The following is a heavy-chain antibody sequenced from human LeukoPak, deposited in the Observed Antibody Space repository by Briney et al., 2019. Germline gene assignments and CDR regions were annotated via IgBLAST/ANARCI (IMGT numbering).Heavy chain of an antibody. Sequence: PSETLSLTCTVSGASISSYYWSWIRQPPGKGLEWIGYIYYSGSTNYNPSLKSRVTISVDTSKNQFSLKLSSVTAADTAVYYCARCYDSSGYYYGDAFDIWGQGTMVTVSS. CDR1: GASISSYY. CDR2: IYYSGST. D-gene: IGHD3-22*01. V-gene: IGHV4-59*01. J-gene: IGHJ3*02. CDR3: ARCYDSSGYYYGDAFDI.